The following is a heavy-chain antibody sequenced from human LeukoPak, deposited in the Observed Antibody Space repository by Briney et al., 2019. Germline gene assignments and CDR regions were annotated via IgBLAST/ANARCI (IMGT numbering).Heavy chain of an antibody. CDR3: AKDRANNFWSGYYVGPQDRYYFDY. V-gene: IGHV3-23*01. J-gene: IGHJ4*02. D-gene: IGHD3-3*01. Sequence: PGGSLRLSCAASGFTFSSYAMSWVRQAPGKGLEWVSAISGSGGSTYYADSVRGRFTISRDNSKNTLYLQMNSLRAEDTAVYYCAKDRANNFWSGYYVGPQDRYYFDYWGQGTLVTVSS. CDR1: GFTFSSYA. CDR2: ISGSGGST.